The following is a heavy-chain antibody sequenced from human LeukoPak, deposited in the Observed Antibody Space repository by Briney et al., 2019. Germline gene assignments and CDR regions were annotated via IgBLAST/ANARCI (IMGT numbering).Heavy chain of an antibody. Sequence: GGSLRLSCVASGFTVDYYALHWVRQAPGKGLEWISVLSWDGDNTHYADSVKGRFTISSDNSKNSLYLQMSSLRAHDTALYYCAKRVRSGTYYNCFDPWGQGTLVTVSS. CDR2: LSWDGDNT. V-gene: IGHV3-43*02. CDR3: AKRVRSGTYYNCFDP. D-gene: IGHD1-26*01. J-gene: IGHJ5*02. CDR1: GFTVDYYA.